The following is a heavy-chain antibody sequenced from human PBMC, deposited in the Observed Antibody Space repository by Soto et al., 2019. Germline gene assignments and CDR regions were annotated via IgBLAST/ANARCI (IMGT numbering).Heavy chain of an antibody. CDR2: IWYDGTNK. D-gene: IGHD6-13*01. V-gene: IGHV3-33*01. CDR3: ARASRQLVYFDY. CDR1: GFTFSSYG. J-gene: IGHJ4*02. Sequence: QVQLVESGGGVVQPGRSLRLSCTASGFTFSSYGMHWVRQAPGKGLEWVAVIWYDGTNKYYADCVKGRFTISRDNSKNTLYLQMNSLRAEDTAVYYCARASRQLVYFDYWGQGTLVTVSS.